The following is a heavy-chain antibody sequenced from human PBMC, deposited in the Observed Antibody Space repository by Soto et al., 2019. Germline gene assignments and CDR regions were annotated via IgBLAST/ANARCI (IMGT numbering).Heavy chain of an antibody. J-gene: IGHJ4*02. Sequence: QVQLVESGGGVVQPGRSLRLSCAASGFTFSTYVMHWVRQPPGKGLEWVALILYDGTNKYYADSVRGRFTISRDNSKNTLSLQMNSLRTEDTAVYYCVREWDYWGQGTLVTVSS. CDR3: VREWDY. CDR1: GFTFSTYV. CDR2: ILYDGTNK. V-gene: IGHV3-30-3*01.